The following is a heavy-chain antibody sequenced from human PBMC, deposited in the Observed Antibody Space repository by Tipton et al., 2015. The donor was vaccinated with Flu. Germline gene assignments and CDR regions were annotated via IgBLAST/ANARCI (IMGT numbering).Heavy chain of an antibody. CDR1: GFTFGNYA. Sequence: SLRLPCTGSGFTFGNYALIWFRQAPGKGLEWVSFIRSKVYGGTTEYAASVKGRFSIARDDTKSIAYLQMNSLKTEDTAVYYCARGLPLGYWGQGTLVTVSS. CDR3: ARGLPLGY. V-gene: IGHV3-49*03. CDR2: IRSKVYGGTT. J-gene: IGHJ4*02.